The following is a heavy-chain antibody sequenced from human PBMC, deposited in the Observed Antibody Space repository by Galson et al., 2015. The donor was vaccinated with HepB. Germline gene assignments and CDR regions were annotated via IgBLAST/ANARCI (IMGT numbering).Heavy chain of an antibody. CDR1: GFTFSDYY. CDR3: ARELTYYYGSGSYPDY. Sequence: SLRLSCAASGFTFSDYYMSWIRQAPGKGLEWVSYISSSSSYTNYADSVKGRFTISRDNAKNSLYLQMNSLRAEDTAVYYCARELTYYYGSGSYPDYWGQGTLVTVSS. D-gene: IGHD3-10*01. V-gene: IGHV3-11*05. CDR2: ISSSSSYT. J-gene: IGHJ4*02.